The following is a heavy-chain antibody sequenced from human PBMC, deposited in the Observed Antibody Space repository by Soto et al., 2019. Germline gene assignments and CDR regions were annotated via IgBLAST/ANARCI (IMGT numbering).Heavy chain of an antibody. V-gene: IGHV3-23*01. D-gene: IGHD6-6*01. CDR1: GFTFSIYV. J-gene: IGHJ3*01. CDR3: ARVQGTARNAFDV. Sequence: EVQLLESGGGLVQPGGSLRLSCEASGFTFSIYVMTWVRPAPGKGLEWVSAVSGSAGTTYYADSVKGRFSISRDNSKNTLYLQMNSLTADDTAVYYCARVQGTARNAFDVWGHGTMVTVSS. CDR2: VSGSAGTT.